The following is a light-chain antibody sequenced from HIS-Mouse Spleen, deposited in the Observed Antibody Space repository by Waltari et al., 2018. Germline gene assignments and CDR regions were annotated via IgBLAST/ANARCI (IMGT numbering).Light chain of an antibody. J-gene: IGLJ2*01. V-gene: IGLV3-10*01. Sequence: SYELTQPPSVSVSPGQTARITCSGDALPKKYAYWYQQKSGQAPVLVIYEDSKRPPGSPERFSCSSSGTMATLTISGAQVEDEADYYCYSTDSSGNHRVFGGGTKLTVL. CDR1: ALPKKY. CDR3: YSTDSSGNHRV. CDR2: EDS.